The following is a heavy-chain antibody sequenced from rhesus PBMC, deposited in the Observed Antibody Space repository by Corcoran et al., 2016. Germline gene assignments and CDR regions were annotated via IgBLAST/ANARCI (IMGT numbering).Heavy chain of an antibody. CDR2: ISESGGLT. V-gene: IGHV3-100*02. CDR1: GFTFSSYE. D-gene: IGHD3-22*01. CDR3: TRRMRYWSDFLLDY. J-gene: IGHJ4*01. Sequence: EVQLVESGGDLVKPGGSLRLSCVASGFTFSSYEMHWVRQAPGKGLEWVSVISESGGLTYYADSVKGRFTISRDNAKNSLFLQMNSLRAEDTAVYYCTRRMRYWSDFLLDYWGQGVLVTVSS.